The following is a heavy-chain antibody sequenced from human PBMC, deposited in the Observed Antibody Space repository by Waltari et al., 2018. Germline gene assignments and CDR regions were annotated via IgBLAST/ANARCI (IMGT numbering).Heavy chain of an antibody. CDR2: ISGSGNT. CDR1: GGSISGGNQF. D-gene: IGHD2-2*01. CDR3: ARHADRGPAICGFDS. V-gene: IGHV4-39*01. J-gene: IGHJ5*01. Sequence: QLQLQESGPGLVKPSETLSLTCTFSGGSISGGNQFGDWIRQPPGEGREWIGSISGSGNTNYNPSLRSRVTISVDTSKNQFSLKLSSVTAADTAVYFCARHADRGPAICGFDSWGQGTLVTVSS.